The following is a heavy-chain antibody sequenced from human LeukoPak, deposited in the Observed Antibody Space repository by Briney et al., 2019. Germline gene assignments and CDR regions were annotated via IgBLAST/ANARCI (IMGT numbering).Heavy chain of an antibody. CDR1: GFTFSTYL. Sequence: GGSLRLSCAASGFTFSTYLMHWVRQAPGKGLVWVARIKGDGSSTIYADSVKGRFTISRDNSKNTLYLQTSSLRAEDTAVYYCARASTTVPNLLDHWGRGSLVTVSS. V-gene: IGHV3-74*01. CDR2: IKGDGSST. D-gene: IGHD4-17*01. CDR3: ARASTTVPNLLDH. J-gene: IGHJ4*02.